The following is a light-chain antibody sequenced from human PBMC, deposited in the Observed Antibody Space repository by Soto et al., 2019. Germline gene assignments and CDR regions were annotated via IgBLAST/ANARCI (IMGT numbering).Light chain of an antibody. J-gene: IGKJ5*01. V-gene: IGKV3-11*01. CDR3: QQRKHWPPIT. CDR1: QSVSSY. Sequence: EVVLTQSPATVSLCTGERATLSGRASQSVSSYLAWYQQKPGQAPSLLIYDASNRATGIPARFTGSGSGTDFTLTISSLEPEDSAVYYCQQRKHWPPITFGQGTRLEIK. CDR2: DAS.